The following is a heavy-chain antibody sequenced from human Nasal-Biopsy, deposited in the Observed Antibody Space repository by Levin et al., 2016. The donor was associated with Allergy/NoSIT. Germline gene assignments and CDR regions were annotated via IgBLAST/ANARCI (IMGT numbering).Heavy chain of an antibody. D-gene: IGHD1-14*01. J-gene: IGHJ6*03. CDR1: GFTFSYSG. V-gene: IGHV3-30*18. Sequence: GESLKISCAASGFTFSYSGMHWVRQAPGKGLEWVSVISGDGINEHYADSVKGRFTISRDNSKNTLYLQMNSLRTEDSAVYYCAKGSDVYYYYMDVWGEGTTVTVSS. CDR3: AKGSDVYYYYMDV. CDR2: ISGDGINE.